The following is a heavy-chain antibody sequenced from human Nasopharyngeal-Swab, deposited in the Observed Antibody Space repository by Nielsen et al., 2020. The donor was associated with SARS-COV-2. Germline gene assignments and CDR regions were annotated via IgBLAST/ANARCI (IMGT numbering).Heavy chain of an antibody. CDR1: GFTFDDYS. Sequence: SLKISCTASGFTFDDYSMNWVRQVPGKGLEWVSGITWNSGTIGYADSVKGRFTISRDNAKNSLYLQMNSLRAEDTALYYCATVDYAVNYWGQGTLVTVSS. V-gene: IGHV3-9*01. CDR2: ITWNSGTI. J-gene: IGHJ4*02. CDR3: ATVDYAVNY. D-gene: IGHD4-17*01.